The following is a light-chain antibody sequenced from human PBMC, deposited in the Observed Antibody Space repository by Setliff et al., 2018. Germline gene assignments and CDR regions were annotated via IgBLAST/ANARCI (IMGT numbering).Light chain of an antibody. V-gene: IGKV4-1*01. CDR3: QQYRT. Sequence: DIVMTQSPDSLAVSLGERATINCKSSQSVLYSSNNKNYLAWYQQKPGQPPKLLIYWASTRESGVPDRFSGSGSGTDFTLTISSLQAEDVAVYYCQQYRTFGQGTKVDI. J-gene: IGKJ1*01. CDR2: WAS. CDR1: QSVLYSSNNKNY.